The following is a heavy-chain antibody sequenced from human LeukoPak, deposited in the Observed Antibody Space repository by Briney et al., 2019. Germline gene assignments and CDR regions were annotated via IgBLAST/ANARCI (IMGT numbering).Heavy chain of an antibody. V-gene: IGHV1-18*01. D-gene: IGHD3-3*01. J-gene: IGHJ4*02. Sequence: ASVKVSCKASGYSFTSYGISWVRQAPGQGLEWMGWISTYNGNTNYAQKVQGRVTMTRDTSISTAYMELSRLRSDDTAVYYCARADFGVVIILGYWGQGTLVTVSS. CDR2: ISTYNGNT. CDR1: GYSFTSYG. CDR3: ARADFGVVIILGY.